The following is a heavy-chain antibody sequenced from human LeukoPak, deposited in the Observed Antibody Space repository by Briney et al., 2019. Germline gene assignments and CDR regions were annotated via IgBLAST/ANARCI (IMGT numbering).Heavy chain of an antibody. J-gene: IGHJ5*02. CDR3: ARRWYSSGWYDWFDP. Sequence: SETLSLTCTVSGGSISSSSYYWGWIRQPPGKGLEWIGSIYYSGSTYYNPSLKSRVTISVDTSKNQFSLKLSSVTAAGTAVYYCARRWYSSGWYDWFDPWGQGTLVTVSS. CDR1: GGSISSSSYY. V-gene: IGHV4-39*01. CDR2: IYYSGST. D-gene: IGHD6-19*01.